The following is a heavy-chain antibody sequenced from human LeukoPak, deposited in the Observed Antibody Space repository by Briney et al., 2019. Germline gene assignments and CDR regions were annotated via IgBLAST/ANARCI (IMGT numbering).Heavy chain of an antibody. CDR2: IYWDDDK. V-gene: IGHV2-5*02. D-gene: IGHD5-18*01. J-gene: IGHJ4*02. CDR1: GFSLSTSGVG. CDR3: AHRLHPYSYGY. Sequence: SGPTLVKPTQTLTLTCTFSGFSLSTSGVGVGWIPQPPGKALEWLAIIYWDDDKRYSPSLKSRLTITKDTSKNQVVLTMTNMDPVDTATYYCAHRLHPYSYGYWGQGTLVTVSS.